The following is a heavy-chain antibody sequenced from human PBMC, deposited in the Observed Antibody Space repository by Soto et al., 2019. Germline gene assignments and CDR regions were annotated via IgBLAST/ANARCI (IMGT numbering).Heavy chain of an antibody. CDR2: IIPVFGTG. Sequence: QVQLVQSGAEVKKPGSSVKVSCKASGGTFSSYDISWVRQAPGQGLEWMGGIIPVFGTGIYAQKFQGRVTITADKSTNTAYMELSSLRSEDTAFYFCARVGGTGGYTYGLDYWGQGTLVTVSS. V-gene: IGHV1-69*06. CDR3: ARVGGTGGYTYGLDY. D-gene: IGHD5-18*01. J-gene: IGHJ4*02. CDR1: GGTFSSYD.